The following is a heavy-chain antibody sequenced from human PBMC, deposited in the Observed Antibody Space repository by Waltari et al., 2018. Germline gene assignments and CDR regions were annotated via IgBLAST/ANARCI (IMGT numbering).Heavy chain of an antibody. CDR3: ARAWISLILGATSAFDI. V-gene: IGHV4-34*01. J-gene: IGHJ3*02. CDR1: GGSFSGYY. D-gene: IGHD1-26*01. CDR2: INHSGST. Sequence: QVKLQQWGAGLLKPSETLSLTCAVYGGSFSGYYWSWIRQPPGKGLEWIGEINHSGSTNYNPSLKSRVTISVDTSKNQFSLKLSSVTAADTAVYYCARAWISLILGATSAFDIWGQGTMVTVS.